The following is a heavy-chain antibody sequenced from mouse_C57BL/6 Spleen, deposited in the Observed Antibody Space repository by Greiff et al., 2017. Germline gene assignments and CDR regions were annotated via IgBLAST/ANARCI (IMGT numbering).Heavy chain of an antibody. CDR2: ISSGGSYT. CDR3: ARQYYVTTIPYYYAMDY. D-gene: IGHD1-1*01. CDR1: GFTFSSYG. V-gene: IGHV5-6*01. Sequence: EVQLVESGGDLVKPGGSLKLSCAASGFTFSSYGMSWVRQTPDKRLEWVATISSGGSYTYYPDSVKGRFTISRDNAKNTLYLQMSSLKSEDTAMYYCARQYYVTTIPYYYAMDYWGQGTSVTVSS. J-gene: IGHJ4*01.